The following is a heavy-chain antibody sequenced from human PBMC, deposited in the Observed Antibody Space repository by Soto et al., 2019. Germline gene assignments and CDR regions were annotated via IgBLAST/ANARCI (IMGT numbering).Heavy chain of an antibody. D-gene: IGHD4-4*01. CDR1: GFTFSSYG. CDR3: AKVRSNYGEDAFDI. Sequence: PGGSLRLSCAASGFTFSSYGMHWVRQAPGKGLEWVAVISYDGSNKYYADSVKGRFNISRDNSKNTLYLQMNSLRAEDTAVYYCAKVRSNYGEDAFDIWGQGTMVTVSS. J-gene: IGHJ3*02. V-gene: IGHV3-30*18. CDR2: ISYDGSNK.